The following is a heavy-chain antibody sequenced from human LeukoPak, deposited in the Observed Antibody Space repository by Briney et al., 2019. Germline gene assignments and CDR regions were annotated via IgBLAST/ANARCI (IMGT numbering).Heavy chain of an antibody. CDR2: IWHDGSNK. Sequence: GGSLRLSCAASGFTFSTYVIHWVRQAPGKGLEWVALIWHDGSNKYYGDSVKDRFAISRDNSKNTLYLQMDSLRDEDTAVYYCARDRGYTYGHPLDYWGQGTLVTVSS. J-gene: IGHJ4*02. CDR1: GFTFSTYV. D-gene: IGHD5-18*01. CDR3: ARDRGYTYGHPLDY. V-gene: IGHV3-33*01.